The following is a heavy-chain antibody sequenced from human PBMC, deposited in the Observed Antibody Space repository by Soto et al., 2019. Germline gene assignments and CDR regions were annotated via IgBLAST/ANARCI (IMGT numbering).Heavy chain of an antibody. Sequence: QVQLVQSGAEVKKPGASVKVSCKASGYTFTSYGISWVRQAPGQGLEWMGWISAYNGNTNYAQKLQGRVTMTTDTSTSTAYMELRSLRSDDTAVYYCARDSQYYDFWSGYYNGHFDYWGQGTLVTVSS. CDR3: ARDSQYYDFWSGYYNGHFDY. J-gene: IGHJ4*02. D-gene: IGHD3-3*01. CDR2: ISAYNGNT. CDR1: GYTFTSYG. V-gene: IGHV1-18*01.